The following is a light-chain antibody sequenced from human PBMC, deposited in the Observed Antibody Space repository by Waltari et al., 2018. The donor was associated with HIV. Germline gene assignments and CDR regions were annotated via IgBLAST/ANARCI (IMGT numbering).Light chain of an antibody. CDR3: QEYANLPPFS. V-gene: IGKV1-33*01. J-gene: IGKJ4*01. CDR1: HDISTY. Sequence: IQLTQSPSSLSVSVGDRVTLTCQASHDISTYLNWYQQKDGKAPKLLIFDGSNLETGAPSRFRGRGAGTDFTLTISSLQPGDVGTYYCQEYANLPPFSFGGGTKVDIK. CDR2: DGS.